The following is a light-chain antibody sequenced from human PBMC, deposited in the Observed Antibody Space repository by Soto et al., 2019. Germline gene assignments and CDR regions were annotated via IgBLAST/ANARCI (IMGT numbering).Light chain of an antibody. J-gene: IGKJ1*01. V-gene: IGKV1-5*01. CDR1: ETISTW. CDR3: LQYNDYSWT. CDR2: SSS. Sequence: DTQMTQSPSTLSASVGDRVTITCRASETISTWLAWYQQKPGQAPKLLIHSSSFLESGVPSRFSGSGSGTEFTLTISSLQPDDFATYYCLQYNDYSWTFGQGTKVQIK.